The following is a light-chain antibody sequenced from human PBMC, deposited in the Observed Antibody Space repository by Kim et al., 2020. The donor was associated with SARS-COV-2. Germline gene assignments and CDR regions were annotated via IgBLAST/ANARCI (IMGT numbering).Light chain of an antibody. J-gene: IGLJ2*01. CDR3: AAWDDSLYVV. V-gene: IGLV1-44*01. CDR1: SSNIGSNT. CDR2: SNN. Sequence: ELTQPPSASGTPGQRVTISCSGSSSNIGSNTVNWYQQLPGTAPKLLIYSNNQRPSGVPDRFSGSKSGTSASLAISGLQFEDEADYYCAAWDDSLYVVF.